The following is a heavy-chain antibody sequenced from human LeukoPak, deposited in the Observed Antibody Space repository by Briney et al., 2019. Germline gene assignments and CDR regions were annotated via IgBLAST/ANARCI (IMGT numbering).Heavy chain of an antibody. CDR1: GYTFTSYG. D-gene: IGHD3-16*02. J-gene: IGHJ4*02. Sequence: GASVKVSCKASGYTFTSYGISWVRQAPGQGLEWMGWISAYNGNTNYAQKLQGRVTMTTDTSTSTAYMELRSLRSDDTAVYYCARALGYDYVWGSYRYPAAYWGQRTLVTVSS. CDR2: ISAYNGNT. CDR3: ARALGYDYVWGSYRYPAAY. V-gene: IGHV1-18*01.